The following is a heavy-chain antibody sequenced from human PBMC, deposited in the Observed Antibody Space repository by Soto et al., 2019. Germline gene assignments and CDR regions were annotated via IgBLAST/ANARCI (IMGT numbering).Heavy chain of an antibody. CDR2: VRSKSGGGIK. Sequence: EVHLVESGGGFRKPGESLRLSCVASGFIFDSAWMNWVRQAPGKGLEWVGRVRSKSGGGIKDYAAPVNGRFTVSRDDSEGTLYLQMYSLNIEDTAVYYRTADVPSVPGPSDYWGRGTLVTVSS. CDR3: TADVPSVPGPSDY. CDR1: GFIFDSAW. J-gene: IGHJ4*01. D-gene: IGHD3-10*02. V-gene: IGHV3-15*07.